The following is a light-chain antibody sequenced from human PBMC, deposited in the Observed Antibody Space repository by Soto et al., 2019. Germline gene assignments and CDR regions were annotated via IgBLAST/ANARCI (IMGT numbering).Light chain of an antibody. CDR3: ASYTTSSTYV. CDR2: DVS. J-gene: IGLJ1*01. V-gene: IGLV2-14*01. CDR1: SSDVGGYSY. Sequence: QSLLAQPASVSGCPRQSIAISCTGASSDVGGYSYVSWYQQQPGKAPKLVISDVSNRPSGVSDRFSGSKSGNTASLTISGLQTEDEADYYCASYTTSSTYVFGTGTKVPVL.